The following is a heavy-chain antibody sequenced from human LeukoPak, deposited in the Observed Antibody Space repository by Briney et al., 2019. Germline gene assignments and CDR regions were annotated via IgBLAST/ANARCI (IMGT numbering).Heavy chain of an antibody. D-gene: IGHD2-2*01. J-gene: IGHJ4*02. CDR3: VREFRSTSLY. CDR1: GFTFSNYW. Sequence: GGSLRLSCAASGFTFSNYWMHWVRQAPGKGLVWVSRISGDGSSLTYADSVKGRFTISRDNAKNTLYLQMNTLRVEDTAVYYCVREFRSTSLYWGQGTLVTVSS. V-gene: IGHV3-74*01. CDR2: ISGDGSSL.